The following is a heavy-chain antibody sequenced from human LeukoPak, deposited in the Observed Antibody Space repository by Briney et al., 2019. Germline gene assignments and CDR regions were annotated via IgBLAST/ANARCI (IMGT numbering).Heavy chain of an antibody. CDR2: ISYDGSNK. CDR3: ARALGSSWTPLRGDCPPDY. V-gene: IGHV3-30*03. CDR1: GFTFSSSG. Sequence: GGALRLSWAASGFTFSSSGMNWVRQAPGKGLEWVAVISYDGSNKYYADSVKGRFTISRDNSKNTLYLQMNSLRAEDTAVYYCARALGSSWTPLRGDCPPDYWGQGTLVTVSS. J-gene: IGHJ4*02. D-gene: IGHD2-21*02.